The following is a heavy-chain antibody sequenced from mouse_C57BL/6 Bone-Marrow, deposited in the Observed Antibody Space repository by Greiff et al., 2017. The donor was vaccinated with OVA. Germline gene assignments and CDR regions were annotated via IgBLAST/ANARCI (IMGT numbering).Heavy chain of an antibody. J-gene: IGHJ2*01. CDR2: IDPEDGDT. CDR1: GFNIKDDY. V-gene: IGHV14-4*01. D-gene: IGHD1-1*01. Sequence: VQLKQSGAELVRPGASVKLSCTASGFNIKDDYMHWVKQRPEEGLELIGWIDPEDGDTEYASNFQGKATITENTSSNTAYLQISSLTPEATAVYYCTTYYYGSSSGYWGQGTTLTVSS. CDR3: TTYYYGSSSGY.